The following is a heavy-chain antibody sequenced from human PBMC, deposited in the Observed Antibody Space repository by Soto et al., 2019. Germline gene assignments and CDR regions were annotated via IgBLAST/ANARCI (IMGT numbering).Heavy chain of an antibody. V-gene: IGHV3-7*05. Sequence: EVQLVESGGGLVQPGGSLRLSCGASGFTFRTYWLSWVRQVPGKGLEWVANINQDGSEKNYVDSVKGRFTISRDNAKNSLYLPMSSLRAEDTALYYCARDGSTSWYSYDYHGMDVWGQGTRVTVSS. D-gene: IGHD5-18*01. J-gene: IGHJ6*02. CDR1: GFTFRTYW. CDR3: ARDGSTSWYSYDYHGMDV. CDR2: INQDGSEK.